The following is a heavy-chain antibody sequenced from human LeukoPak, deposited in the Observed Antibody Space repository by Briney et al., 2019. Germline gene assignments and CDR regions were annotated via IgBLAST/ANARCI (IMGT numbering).Heavy chain of an antibody. V-gene: IGHV4-59*01. Sequence: SETLSLTCTVSGGSISSYYWSWIRQPPGKGLEWIGYIYYSGSTNYNPSLKSRVTISVDTSKNQFSLKLSSVTAADTAVYYCARVNYYDSSGSDYWGQGTLVTVSS. D-gene: IGHD3-22*01. CDR3: ARVNYYDSSGSDY. CDR2: IYYSGST. CDR1: GGSISSYY. J-gene: IGHJ4*02.